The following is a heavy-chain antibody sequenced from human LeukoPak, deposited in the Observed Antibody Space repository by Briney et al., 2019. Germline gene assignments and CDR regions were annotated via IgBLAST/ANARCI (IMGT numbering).Heavy chain of an antibody. CDR3: ARGVLQY. V-gene: IGHV3-7*01. J-gene: IGHJ4*02. D-gene: IGHD4-11*01. CDR1: GR. CDR2: IKQDGSVK. Sequence: PGGSLRLSCAASGRVRQAPGKGLEWVANIKQDGSVKYYVDSVKGRFTVSRDNAKNSLYLQMHSLRAEDSAVYYCARGVLQYWGQGTLVTVSS.